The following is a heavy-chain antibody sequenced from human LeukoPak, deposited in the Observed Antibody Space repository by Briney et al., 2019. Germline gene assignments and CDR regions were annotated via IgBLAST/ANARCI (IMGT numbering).Heavy chain of an antibody. J-gene: IGHJ4*02. V-gene: IGHV4-4*02. CDR2: IYHSGST. CDR1: GFTFSRFW. Sequence: SGGSLRLSCVGSGFTFSRFWMNWVRQPPGKGLEWIGEIYHSGSTNYNPSLKSRVTISADTSKNEFSLKLSSVTATDTAVYYCARVPHSVEGSMKAVFIHYFDYWGQGSLVTVSS. CDR3: ARVPHSVEGSMKAVFIHYFDY. D-gene: IGHD3-22*01.